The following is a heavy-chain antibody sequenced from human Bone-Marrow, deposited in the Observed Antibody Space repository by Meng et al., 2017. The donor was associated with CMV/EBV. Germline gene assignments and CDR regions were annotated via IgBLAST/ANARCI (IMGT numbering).Heavy chain of an antibody. V-gene: IGHV3-21*01. CDR1: GFTFSSYT. J-gene: IGHJ4*02. CDR2: ISSSSSYI. D-gene: IGHD3-10*01. CDR3: ARVTTLWFGELLVSPFDY. Sequence: GESLKISCVASGFTFSSYTMNWVRQAPGKGLEWVSSISSSSSYIYYADSVKGRFTISRDNAKNSLYLQMNSLRAEDTAVYYCARVTTLWFGELLVSPFDYWGQGTLVTVSS.